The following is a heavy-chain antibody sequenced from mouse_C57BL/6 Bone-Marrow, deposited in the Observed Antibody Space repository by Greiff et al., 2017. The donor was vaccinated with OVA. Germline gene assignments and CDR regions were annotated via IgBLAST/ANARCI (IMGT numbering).Heavy chain of an antibody. D-gene: IGHD1-1*01. CDR1: GYTFTSYW. J-gene: IGHJ3*01. V-gene: IGHV1-53*01. Sequence: QVQLKQPGPELVKPGASVKLSCKASGYTFTSYWMHWVKQRPGQGLEWIGNINPSNGGTNYNEKFKSKATLTVDKSSSTAYMQLSSLTSEDSAVYYCARGDYYGSSALAYWGQGTLVTVSA. CDR3: ARGDYYGSSALAY. CDR2: INPSNGGT.